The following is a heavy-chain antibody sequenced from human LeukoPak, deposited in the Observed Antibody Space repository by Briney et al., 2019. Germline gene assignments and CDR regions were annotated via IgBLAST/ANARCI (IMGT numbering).Heavy chain of an antibody. Sequence: GGSLRLSCAASGYTLSSYAMSWVREAPGKGLEWVSAISDSGNTYHADSVKGRFTISRDSSKNTLFLQMNRLRPEDAAVYYCAKAPVTTCRGAYCYPFDYWGQGTLVTVSS. D-gene: IGHD2-21*01. V-gene: IGHV3-23*01. CDR2: ISDSGNT. CDR1: GYTLSSYA. CDR3: AKAPVTTCRGAYCYPFDY. J-gene: IGHJ4*02.